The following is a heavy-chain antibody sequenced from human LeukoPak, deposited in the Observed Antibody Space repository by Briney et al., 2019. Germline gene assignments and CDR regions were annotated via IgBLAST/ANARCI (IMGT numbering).Heavy chain of an antibody. D-gene: IGHD5-24*01. CDR2: IYTSGST. J-gene: IGHJ5*02. Sequence: SETLSLTCTVSGGSISSYYWSWIRQPPGKGLERIGRIYTSGSTNYNPSLKSRVTMSVDTSKNQFSLKLSSVTAADTAVYYCARGRDGYNYNWFDPWGQGTLVTVSS. CDR3: ARGRDGYNYNWFDP. V-gene: IGHV4-4*07. CDR1: GGSISSYY.